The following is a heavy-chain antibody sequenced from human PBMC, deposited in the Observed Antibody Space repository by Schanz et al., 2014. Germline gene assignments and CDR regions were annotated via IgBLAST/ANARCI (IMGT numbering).Heavy chain of an antibody. Sequence: VQLLQFGGGVVQPGRSLRLSCAASGFTFRDYYMSWIRQAPGKGLEWVGRVTNKNNRYTTEYAASVKGRFTISRDDSKNSLYLQMNSLKTEDTAMYYCARRASCSRIGCPFDSWGQGTLVTVSS. D-gene: IGHD2-2*01. V-gene: IGHV3-72*01. CDR2: VTNKNNRYTT. CDR1: GFTFRDYY. J-gene: IGHJ4*02. CDR3: ARRASCSRIGCPFDS.